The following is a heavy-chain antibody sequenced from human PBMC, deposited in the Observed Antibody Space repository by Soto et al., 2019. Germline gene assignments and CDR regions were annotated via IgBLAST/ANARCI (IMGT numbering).Heavy chain of an antibody. CDR2: INPHGGST. D-gene: IGHD1-26*01. CDR3: ARSSGGNFGIIIEGTNWFAP. CDR1: RDTLTSYY. V-gene: IGHV1-46*01. J-gene: IGHJ5*02. Sequence: ASVKVSCEAPRDTLTSYYMNWVRQAPGQGLEWLGVINPHGGSTAYAQKFKGRVTLTRDTSASTVYMEVSSLTSEDTAMYYCARSSGGNFGIIIEGTNWFAPWGQGTLVTVAS.